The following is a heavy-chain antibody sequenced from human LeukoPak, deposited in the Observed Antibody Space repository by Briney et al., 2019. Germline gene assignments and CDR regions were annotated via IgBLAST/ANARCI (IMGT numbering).Heavy chain of an antibody. CDR2: ISGSGGST. CDR1: GFTFSNYA. Sequence: QSGGSLRLSCAACGFTFSNYAMSLVRQAPGKGLEWVSGISGSGGSTYYADSVKGRLTISRDNSKNTLYLKMDSLRAGDTAVYYCAKVGIRISLIVVVFTTADDWYFDLWGRGTLVTVSS. D-gene: IGHD3-22*01. V-gene: IGHV3-23*01. J-gene: IGHJ2*01. CDR3: AKVGIRISLIVVVFTTADDWYFDL.